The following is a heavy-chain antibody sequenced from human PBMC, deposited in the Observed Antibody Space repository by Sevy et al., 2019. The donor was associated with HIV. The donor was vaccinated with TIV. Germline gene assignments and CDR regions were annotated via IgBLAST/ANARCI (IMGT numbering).Heavy chain of an antibody. D-gene: IGHD4-17*01. Sequence: GGSLRLSCVVSGITFSTYTMSWVRQAPGKGLEWLSYISNSGSSVYYSDSVRGRFTISRDNARNSLYLQMNSLRAEDTAVYYCARDLPPSATTVAHFDCWGQGTLVTVSS. CDR1: GITFSTYT. CDR3: ARDLPPSATTVAHFDC. V-gene: IGHV3-48*04. J-gene: IGHJ4*02. CDR2: ISNSGSSV.